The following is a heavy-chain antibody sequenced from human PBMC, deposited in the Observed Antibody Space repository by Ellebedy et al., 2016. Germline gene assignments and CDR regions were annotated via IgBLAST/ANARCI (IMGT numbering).Heavy chain of an antibody. D-gene: IGHD2-15*01. Sequence: GESLKISCKGSGYSFTSYWIGWVRQMPGKGLEWMGIIYPGDSDTRYSPSFQGQVTISADKSISTAYLQWSSLKASDTATYYCARLGRPVVVVANFDYWGQGTLVTVSS. J-gene: IGHJ4*02. V-gene: IGHV5-51*01. CDR2: IYPGDSDT. CDR1: GYSFTSYW. CDR3: ARLGRPVVVVANFDY.